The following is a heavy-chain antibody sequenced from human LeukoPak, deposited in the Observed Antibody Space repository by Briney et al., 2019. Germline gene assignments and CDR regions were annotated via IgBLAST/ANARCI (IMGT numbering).Heavy chain of an antibody. J-gene: IGHJ4*02. CDR3: ARRYYDILTGYYEN. V-gene: IGHV4-34*01. CDR2: INHSGST. Sequence: SSETLSLTCAVYGGSFSGYYWSWIRQPPGKGLEWIGEINHSGSTNYNPSLKSRVTISVDTSKNQFSLKLSSVTAADTAVYYCARRYYDILTGYYENWGQGTLATVSS. CDR1: GGSFSGYY. D-gene: IGHD3-9*01.